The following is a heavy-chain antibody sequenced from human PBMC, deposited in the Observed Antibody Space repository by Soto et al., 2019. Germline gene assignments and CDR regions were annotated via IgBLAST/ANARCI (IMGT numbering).Heavy chain of an antibody. D-gene: IGHD3-9*01. Sequence: ASVKVCCKASGYTFNSYVINWVRQATGQGLEWMGWMNPNSGNTGYAQKFQGRVTMTRNTSISTAYMELSSLRSEDTAVYYCAREILTGYYYYGMDVWGQGTTVTVSS. CDR1: GYTFNSYV. V-gene: IGHV1-8*01. J-gene: IGHJ6*02. CDR2: MNPNSGNT. CDR3: AREILTGYYYYGMDV.